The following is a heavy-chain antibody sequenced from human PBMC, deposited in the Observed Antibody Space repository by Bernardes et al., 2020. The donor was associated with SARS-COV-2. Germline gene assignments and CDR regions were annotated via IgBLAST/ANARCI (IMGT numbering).Heavy chain of an antibody. CDR1: DASNSGHY. J-gene: IGHJ4*02. D-gene: IGHD6-19*01. V-gene: IGHV4-59*11. Sequence: TLSLTCTVSDASNSGHYWSWVRQSPGTGLEWVGSIYYTGSTNYNPSLGSRVTMSVDASKNQFSLSLDSVTTADTAVYYCARAGGYSSSPPLDYWGQGTLVTVSS. CDR3: ARAGGYSSSPPLDY. CDR2: IYYTGST.